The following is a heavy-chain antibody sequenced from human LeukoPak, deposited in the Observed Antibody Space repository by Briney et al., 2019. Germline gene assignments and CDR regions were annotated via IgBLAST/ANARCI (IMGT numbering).Heavy chain of an antibody. D-gene: IGHD3-3*01. J-gene: IGHJ5*02. V-gene: IGHV4-39*01. CDR3: ARHRSVTMFGEDPYVFDR. Sequence: PSETLSLTCTVSGGSLSTSGYYWGWIRQSPGKGLEWIGSLSYSGTTYDNPSLKSRVSMSVVTSRDQFSLRLNSVTAADTAVYYCARHRSVTMFGEDPYVFDRWGQGALVTVSS. CDR2: LSYSGTT. CDR1: GGSLSTSGYY.